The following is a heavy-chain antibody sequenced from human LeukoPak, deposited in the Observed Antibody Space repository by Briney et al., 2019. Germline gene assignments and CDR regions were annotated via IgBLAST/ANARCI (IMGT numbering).Heavy chain of an antibody. Sequence: ASVKVSCKAPGYTFTSFGISWVRQAPGQGLEWMGWISAYNGNTNYAQKLQGRVTMTTDTSTNTAYMELRSLRSDDAAVYYCARGPYCSGDTCYSQFFDYWGQGTLVTVSS. CDR3: ARGPYCSGDTCYSQFFDY. J-gene: IGHJ4*02. CDR2: ISAYNGNT. V-gene: IGHV1-18*01. CDR1: GYTFTSFG. D-gene: IGHD2-15*01.